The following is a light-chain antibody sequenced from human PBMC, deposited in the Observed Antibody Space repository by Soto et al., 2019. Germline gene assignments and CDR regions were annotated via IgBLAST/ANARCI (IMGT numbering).Light chain of an antibody. CDR2: DAS. Sequence: DIQMTQSPSTLSASVGDRVTITCRASQSISSWLAWYQQKPGKAPKLLIYDASSLESGVPSRFSGSGSGTEFTLTISRLQPDDFATYYCQKYNRYWTFGQGTKVEIK. CDR3: QKYNRYWT. CDR1: QSISSW. J-gene: IGKJ1*01. V-gene: IGKV1-5*01.